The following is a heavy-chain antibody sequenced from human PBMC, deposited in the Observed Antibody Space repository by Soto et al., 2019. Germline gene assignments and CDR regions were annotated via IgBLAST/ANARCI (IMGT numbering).Heavy chain of an antibody. V-gene: IGHV2-5*01. CDR3: AHRRSEMATIPFPLFDY. D-gene: IGHD5-12*01. Sequence: GSGPTLVNPTQTLTLTCTFSGFSLSTSGVGVGWIRQPPGKALEWLALIYWNDDKRYSPSLKSRLTITKGTSKNQVVLTMTNMDPVDTATYYCAHRRSEMATIPFPLFDYWGQGTLVTVSS. J-gene: IGHJ4*02. CDR2: IYWNDDK. CDR1: GFSLSTSGVG.